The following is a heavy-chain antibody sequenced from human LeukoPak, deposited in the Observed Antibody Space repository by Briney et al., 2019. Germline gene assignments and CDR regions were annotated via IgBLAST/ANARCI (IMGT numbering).Heavy chain of an antibody. CDR2: IIPVFGTA. J-gene: IGHJ3*02. D-gene: IGHD4-23*01. CDR1: GGSFSNYA. V-gene: IGHV1-69*13. Sequence: ASVKVSCKASGGSFSNYAMNWVRQAPGQGLEWMGRIIPVFGTANYAQHFQGRVTIIADESTNTAYMNLSSLTSEDTAVYYCARGSRVGTPTDVGLDIWGQGTMVTVSS. CDR3: ARGSRVGTPTDVGLDI.